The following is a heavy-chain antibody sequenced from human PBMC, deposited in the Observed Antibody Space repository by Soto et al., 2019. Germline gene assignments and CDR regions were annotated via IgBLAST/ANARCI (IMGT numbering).Heavy chain of an antibody. CDR1: GYTFTSYD. CDR2: MNPNSGNT. CDR3: ARGIPDFIAARRITNWFDP. D-gene: IGHD6-6*01. J-gene: IGHJ5*02. V-gene: IGHV1-8*01. Sequence: QVQLVQSGAEVKKPGASVKVSCKASGYTFTSYDINWVRQATGQGLEWMGWMNPNSGNTGYAQKFQGRVTMTRNTSISTAYMGLSSLRSEDTSVYYCARGIPDFIAARRITNWFDPWGQGTLVTVSS.